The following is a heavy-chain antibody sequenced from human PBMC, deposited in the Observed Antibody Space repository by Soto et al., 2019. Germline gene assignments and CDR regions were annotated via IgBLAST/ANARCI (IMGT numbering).Heavy chain of an antibody. J-gene: IGHJ5*02. CDR2: ISGSGRTI. CDR1: GIAFGDY. Sequence: QVQLVESGGGLVKPGGSLRLSCAASGIAFGDYMSWVRQAPGKGLEWLSYISGSGRTIYSADSVKGRFTISRDNATNSLYLQMNNVRTEDTAVYYCARLPFPWGWFDPWGQGTLVTVSS. V-gene: IGHV3-11*01. CDR3: ARLPFPWGWFDP. D-gene: IGHD3-16*01.